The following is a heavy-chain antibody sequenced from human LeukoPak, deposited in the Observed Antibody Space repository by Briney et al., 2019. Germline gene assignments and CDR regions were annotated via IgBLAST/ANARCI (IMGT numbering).Heavy chain of an antibody. CDR1: GGSISSGDYY. D-gene: IGHD4-17*01. Sequence: SETLSLTCTVSGGSISSGDYYWRWLRQPPGEGLEWIGYIYYSGRTHYNPSLKSRVTISVDTSKNQFSLKLSSVTAADTAVYYCAREVDYGDHGWFDPWGQGTLGTVSS. CDR2: IYYSGRT. CDR3: AREVDYGDHGWFDP. V-gene: IGHV4-30-4*01. J-gene: IGHJ5*02.